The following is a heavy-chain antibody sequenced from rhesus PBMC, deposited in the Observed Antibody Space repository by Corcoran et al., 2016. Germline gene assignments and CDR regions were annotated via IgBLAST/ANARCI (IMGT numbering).Heavy chain of an antibody. V-gene: IGHV4-160*01. CDR2: LSEDGTK. CDR3: ASGGPNSPV. D-gene: IGHD1-44*01. CDR1: GGYIAGNY. Sequence: QVQLQESGPGLVKPSETLSLTCAVSGGYIAGNYWRWLRQPPGKGREWIGRLSEDGTKKYNPFIKRRVNISPDTSRNQFSLKLNSGTAADTAVYYCASGGPNSPVWGQGVLVIVSS. J-gene: IGHJ4*01.